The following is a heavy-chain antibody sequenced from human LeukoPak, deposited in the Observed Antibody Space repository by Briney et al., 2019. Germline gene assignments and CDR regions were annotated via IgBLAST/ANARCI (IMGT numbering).Heavy chain of an antibody. Sequence: ASVKVSCKASGYTFTGYYMLWVRQAPGQGLEWMGWINPNSGGTNYAQKFQGRVTMTRDTSISTAYMELSRLRSDDTAVYYCARGTYYYDSSGYYEGVYWGQGTLVTVSS. V-gene: IGHV1-2*02. J-gene: IGHJ4*02. CDR2: INPNSGGT. CDR1: GYTFTGYY. CDR3: ARGTYYYDSSGYYEGVY. D-gene: IGHD3-22*01.